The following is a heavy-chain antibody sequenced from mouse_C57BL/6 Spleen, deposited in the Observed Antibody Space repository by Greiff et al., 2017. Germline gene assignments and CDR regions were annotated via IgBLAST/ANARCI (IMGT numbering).Heavy chain of an antibody. CDR3: TRETLLRYFDY. D-gene: IGHD1-2*01. Sequence: EVKLVESGEGLVKPGGSLKLSCAASGFTFSSYAMSWVRQTPEKRLEWVAYISSGGDYIYYADTVKGRFTISRDNARNTLYLQMSSLKSEDTAMXYCTRETLLRYFDYWGQGTTLTVSS. J-gene: IGHJ2*01. CDR1: GFTFSSYA. CDR2: ISSGGDYI. V-gene: IGHV5-9-1*02.